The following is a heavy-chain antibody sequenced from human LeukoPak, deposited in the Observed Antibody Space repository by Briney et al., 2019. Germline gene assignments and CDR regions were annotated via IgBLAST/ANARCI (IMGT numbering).Heavy chain of an antibody. V-gene: IGHV4-34*01. CDR3: ARRISSGWYRYFQH. J-gene: IGHJ1*01. CDR2: INHSGST. Sequence: SETLSLTCAVYGGSFSGYYWSWIRQPPGKGLEWIGEINHSGSTNYNPSLKSRVTISVDTSKNQFSLKLSSVTAADTAVYYCARRISSGWYRYFQHCGQGTLVTVSS. CDR1: GGSFSGYY. D-gene: IGHD6-19*01.